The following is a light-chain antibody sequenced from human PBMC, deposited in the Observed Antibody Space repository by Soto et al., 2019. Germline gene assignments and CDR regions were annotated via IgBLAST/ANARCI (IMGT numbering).Light chain of an antibody. CDR1: SSDVGGYNY. J-gene: IGLJ1*01. CDR3: SSYSSSGTLYV. Sequence: QSVLTQPASVSGSPGQSITISCTGTSSDVGGYNYVSWYRHHPGKAPKLMIYDVNNRPSGISNRFFGSKSGNTASLTISGLQTEDEADYYCSSYSSSGTLYVFGTGTKLTVL. V-gene: IGLV2-14*01. CDR2: DVN.